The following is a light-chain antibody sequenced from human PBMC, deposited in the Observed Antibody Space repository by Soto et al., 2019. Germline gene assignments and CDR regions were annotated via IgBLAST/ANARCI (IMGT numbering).Light chain of an antibody. CDR2: KAS. Sequence: DIQMTQSPSTLSASVGDRATITCRASQNINTWLAWYQQKPGKAPKLLIYKASSLESGVPSRFSGSGSGTHFILTISNLQPEDFATYYCQQFNSLFGQGTRLEIK. J-gene: IGKJ5*01. CDR1: QNINTW. CDR3: QQFNSL. V-gene: IGKV1-5*03.